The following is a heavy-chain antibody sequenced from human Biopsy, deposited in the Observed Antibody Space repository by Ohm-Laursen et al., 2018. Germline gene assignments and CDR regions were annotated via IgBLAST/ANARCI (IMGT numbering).Heavy chain of an antibody. CDR2: ISSSSESI. D-gene: IGHD4-23*01. V-gene: IGHV3-48*01. CDR1: GFTFSNFN. CDR3: AADDYSGDSAY. Sequence: GSLRLSCAASGFTFSNFNMNWFRQAPGEGLEWVSYISSSSESIYYADSVRGRFTVSRDNAQNSMYLQMNSLRADDSAGYYCAADDYSGDSAYWGQGTLVTVSS. J-gene: IGHJ4*02.